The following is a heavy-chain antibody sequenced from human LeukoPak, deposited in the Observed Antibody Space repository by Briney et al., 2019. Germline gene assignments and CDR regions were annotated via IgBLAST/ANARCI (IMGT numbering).Heavy chain of an antibody. CDR2: MNPNSGNT. D-gene: IGHD3-10*01. J-gene: IGHJ1*01. V-gene: IGHV1-8*01. CDR1: GYTFTSYD. Sequence: GASVKVSCKASGYTFTSYDINWVRQATGQGLEWMGWMNPNSGNTGYAQKFQGRVTMTRNTSISTAYMELSSLRSEDTAVYYCARVVGELLTLHHWGQGTLVTVSS. CDR3: ARVVGELLTLHH.